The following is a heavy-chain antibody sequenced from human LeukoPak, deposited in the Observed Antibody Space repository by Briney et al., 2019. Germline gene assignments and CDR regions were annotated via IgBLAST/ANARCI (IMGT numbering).Heavy chain of an antibody. J-gene: IGHJ6*02. CDR3: TSPDIVVVPAAINYYYGMDV. CDR1: GFTFSGSA. V-gene: IGHV3-73*01. D-gene: IGHD2-2*02. CDR2: IRSKANSYAT. Sequence: GGSLRLSCAASGFTFSGSAMHWVRQASGKGLEWVGRIRSKANSYATAYAASVKGRFTISRDDSKNTAYLQMNSLKTEDTAVYYCTSPDIVVVPAAINYYYGMDVWGQGTAVTVSS.